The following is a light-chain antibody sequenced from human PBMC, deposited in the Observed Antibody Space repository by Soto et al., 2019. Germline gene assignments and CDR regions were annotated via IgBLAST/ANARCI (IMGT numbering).Light chain of an antibody. CDR2: DDS. V-gene: IGLV3-21*02. CDR1: NIGSKG. Sequence: SYELTQPPSVSVAPGQTARITCGGNNIGSKGVHWYQQKPGQAPVLVVYDDSDRPSGIPERFSGSNSGNTATLTISRVEAGDEADYYCQVWDSSSAFPLYVFGTGTKVTVL. CDR3: QVWDSSSAFPLYV. J-gene: IGLJ1*01.